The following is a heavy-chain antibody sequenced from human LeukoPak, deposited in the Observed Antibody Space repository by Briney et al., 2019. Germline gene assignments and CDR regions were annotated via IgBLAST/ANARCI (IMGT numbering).Heavy chain of an antibody. D-gene: IGHD3-22*01. V-gene: IGHV1-69*06. Sequence: SVKVSCKASGYSFTDKYMHWVRQAPGQGLEWMGGIIPIFGTANYAQKFQGRVTITADKSTSTAYMELSSLRSEDTAVYYCARPLDYYDSSGYYLHDAFDIWGQGTMVTVSS. CDR2: IIPIFGTA. J-gene: IGHJ3*02. CDR1: GYSFTDKY. CDR3: ARPLDYYDSSGYYLHDAFDI.